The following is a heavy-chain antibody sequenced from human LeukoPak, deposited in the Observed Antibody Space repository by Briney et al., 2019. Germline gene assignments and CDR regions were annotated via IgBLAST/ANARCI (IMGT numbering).Heavy chain of an antibody. CDR2: IYTSGST. CDR3: ARRDWNDVGWFDP. D-gene: IGHD1-1*01. J-gene: IGHJ5*02. CDR1: GGSISSGSYY. V-gene: IGHV4-61*02. Sequence: SQTLSLTCTVSGGSISSGSYYWSWLRQPAGTGLEWIGRIYTSGSTNYNPSLKSRVTISVDTSKNQFSLKLSSVTAADTAVYYCARRDWNDVGWFDPWGQGTLVTVSS.